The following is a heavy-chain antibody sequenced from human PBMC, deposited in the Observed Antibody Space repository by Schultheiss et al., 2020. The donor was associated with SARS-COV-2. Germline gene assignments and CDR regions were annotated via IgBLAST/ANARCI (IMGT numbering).Heavy chain of an antibody. V-gene: IGHV4-34*01. Sequence: SETLSLTCAVYGGSFSGYYWSWIRQPPGKGLEWIGEINHSGSTNYNPSLKSRVTISVDTSKNQFSLKLNSVAATDTAVYYCARVDLETALVGGLDVWGQGSTVTVSS. CDR2: INHSGST. J-gene: IGHJ6*02. CDR1: GGSFSGYY. D-gene: IGHD5-18*01. CDR3: ARVDLETALVGGLDV.